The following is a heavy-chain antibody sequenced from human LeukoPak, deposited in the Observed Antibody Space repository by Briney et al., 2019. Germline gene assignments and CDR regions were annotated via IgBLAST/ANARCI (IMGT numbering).Heavy chain of an antibody. CDR1: GGSFSGYY. V-gene: IGHV4-34*01. CDR2: INHSGST. Sequence: SETLSLTCAVYGGSFSGYYWSWIRQPPGKGLEWIGEINHSGSTNYNPSLKSRVTISVDTSKNQFSLKLSSVTAADTAVYYCARGSTPLYYYGSGSYRTRYYFDYWGQGTLVTVSS. D-gene: IGHD3-10*01. J-gene: IGHJ4*02. CDR3: ARGSTPLYYYGSGSYRTRYYFDY.